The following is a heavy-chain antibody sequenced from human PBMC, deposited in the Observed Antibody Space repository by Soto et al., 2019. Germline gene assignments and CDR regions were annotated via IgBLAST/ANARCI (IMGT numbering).Heavy chain of an antibody. J-gene: IGHJ4*02. CDR3: ARHYYDSSGYYDYFDY. CDR2: MHYGGNS. D-gene: IGHD3-22*01. V-gene: IGHV4-59*08. Sequence: PSETLSLTCSVSGGSISSYYCSWFRQPPGKGLEWIGHMHYGGNSDYNPSLRSRVTLSVDTSKNQFSLKLSSVTAADTAVYYCARHYYDSSGYYDYFDYWGQGTLVTVSS. CDR1: GGSISSYY.